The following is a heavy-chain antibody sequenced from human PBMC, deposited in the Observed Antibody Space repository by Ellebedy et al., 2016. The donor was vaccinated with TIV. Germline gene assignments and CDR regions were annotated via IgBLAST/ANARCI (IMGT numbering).Heavy chain of an antibody. D-gene: IGHD1-26*01. Sequence: MPSETLSLTCIVSGGSITNYYWSWIRQPQGKGLEWIGYIYSSGSTNYNPSLKSRVTRSVDTSKNQFSLKLSSVTDAVTAVYFCARGVGANLDYWGQGTLVPVSS. V-gene: IGHV4-59*01. CDR2: IYSSGST. CDR3: ARGVGANLDY. CDR1: GGSITNYY. J-gene: IGHJ4*02.